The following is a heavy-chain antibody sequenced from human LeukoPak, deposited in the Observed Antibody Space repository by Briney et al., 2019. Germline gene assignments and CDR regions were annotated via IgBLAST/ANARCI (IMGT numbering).Heavy chain of an antibody. D-gene: IGHD3-10*01. CDR1: GGSISSYY. CDR3: AREVLPPEYYFDY. Sequence: PSETLSLTCTVSGGSISSYYWSWIRPPAGKGREWIGRLYTSGSTNYNPSLKSRVTMSVDTSKNQFSLKLSSVTAADTAVYYCAREVLPPEYYFDYWGQGTLVTVSS. CDR2: LYTSGST. J-gene: IGHJ4*02. V-gene: IGHV4-4*07.